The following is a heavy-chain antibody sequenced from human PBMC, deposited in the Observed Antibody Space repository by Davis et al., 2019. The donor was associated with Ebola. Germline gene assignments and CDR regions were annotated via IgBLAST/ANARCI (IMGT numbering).Heavy chain of an antibody. V-gene: IGHV4-61*08. CDR2: IYSSGGT. CDR3: ARVGDFQGVY. D-gene: IGHD2-8*01. CDR1: GGAVSSGGYF. Sequence: PSETLSLTCSVSGGAVSSGGYFWAWILQPPGKGLEWIGYIYSSGGTSLSPSLVSRVTILRDTSKNHFSLNLRFLTAADTAVYYCARVGDFQGVYWGQGALVTVSS. J-gene: IGHJ4*02.